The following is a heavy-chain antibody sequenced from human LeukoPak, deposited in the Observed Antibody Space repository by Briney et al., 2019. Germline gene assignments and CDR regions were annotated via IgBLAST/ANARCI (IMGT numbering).Heavy chain of an antibody. Sequence: SESQSLTCTVSGGSISSSSYYWGWIQRPPGKGLEWIWSIYYSGSTYYNPSRKSPVTISVDTSKNQFSLKLSSVTAADTAGYYCARLEVPAEYFQHWGQGTLVTVSS. CDR2: IYYSGST. J-gene: IGHJ1*01. CDR3: ARLEVPAEYFQH. V-gene: IGHV4-39*01. CDR1: GGSISSSSYY.